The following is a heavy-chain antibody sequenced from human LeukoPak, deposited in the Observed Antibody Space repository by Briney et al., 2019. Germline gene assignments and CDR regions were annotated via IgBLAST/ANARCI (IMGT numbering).Heavy chain of an antibody. CDR2: ISSDGSNT. CDR1: GFXFSSYW. CDR3: ARIPGYCSGGSCFSYYFDC. Sequence: GGSLRLSCAASGFXFSSYWIHWVRQAPGKGLVWVSHISSDGSNTRYADSVKGRFTISRDNAKNTLYLQMNSLTPEDTAVYSCARIPGYCSGGSCFSYYFDCWGQGTLVTVSS. V-gene: IGHV3-74*01. J-gene: IGHJ4*02. D-gene: IGHD2-15*01.